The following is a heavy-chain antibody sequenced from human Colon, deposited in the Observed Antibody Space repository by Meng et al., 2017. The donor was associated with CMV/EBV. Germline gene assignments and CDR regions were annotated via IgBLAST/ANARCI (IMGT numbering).Heavy chain of an antibody. D-gene: IGHD3-10*01. Sequence: SVFLFCAYHLSLLRHAPGKWLEWLCSMSSTGSRIFSTDSVKRRFPISRDNAKKSLYLQMNSLSADDTAVYYCAREFYYGSGSYPTDWGQGTLVTVSS. V-gene: IGHV3-11*01. CDR1: VFLFCAYH. CDR2: MSSTGSRI. J-gene: IGHJ4*02. CDR3: AREFYYGSGSYPTD.